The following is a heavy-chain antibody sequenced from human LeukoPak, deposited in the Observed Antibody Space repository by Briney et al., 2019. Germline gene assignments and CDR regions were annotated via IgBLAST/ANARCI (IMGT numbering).Heavy chain of an antibody. D-gene: IGHD4-17*01. CDR1: GGSISSYY. CDR2: IYTSGST. Sequence: SETLSLTCTVSGGSISSYYWSWIRQPAGKGLEWIGRIYTSGSTNYNPSLKSQVTISVDKSKNQFSLKLSSVTAADTAVYYCARHGDYGGYFDYWGQGTLVTVSS. V-gene: IGHV4-4*07. CDR3: ARHGDYGGYFDY. J-gene: IGHJ4*02.